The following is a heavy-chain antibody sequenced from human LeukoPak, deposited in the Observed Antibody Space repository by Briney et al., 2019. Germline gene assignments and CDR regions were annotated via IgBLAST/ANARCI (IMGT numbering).Heavy chain of an antibody. CDR1: GFALSSHW. CDR2: ISYDGSNK. D-gene: IGHD2-21*01. J-gene: IGHJ4*02. Sequence: GGSLRLSCAASGFALSSHWMTWVRQAPGKGLEWVAVISYDGSNKYYADSVKGRFTISRDNSKNTLYLQMNSLRAEDTAVYYCARDVVRYYFDYWGQGTLVTVSS. V-gene: IGHV3-30-3*01. CDR3: ARDVVRYYFDY.